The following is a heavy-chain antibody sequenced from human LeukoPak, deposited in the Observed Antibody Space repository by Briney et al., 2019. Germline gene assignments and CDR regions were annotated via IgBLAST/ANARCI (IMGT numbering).Heavy chain of an antibody. CDR2: INPNSGGT. Sequence: GTSVKVSCKASGYTFTGYYMHWVRQAPGQGLEWMGWINPNSGGTNYAQKFQGRVTITRNTSISTAYMELSRLRSDDTAVYYCARARQGSSGWLPYYYYYYMDVWGKGTTVTISS. CDR1: GYTFTGYY. D-gene: IGHD6-19*01. V-gene: IGHV1-2*02. J-gene: IGHJ6*03. CDR3: ARARQGSSGWLPYYYYYYMDV.